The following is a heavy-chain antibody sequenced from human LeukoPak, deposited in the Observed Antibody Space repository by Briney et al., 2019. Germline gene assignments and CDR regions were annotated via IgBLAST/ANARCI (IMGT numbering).Heavy chain of an antibody. CDR1: GYTFTIYY. V-gene: IGHV1-46*01. CDR2: INPSGCST. Sequence: ASVKVSCKASGYTFTIYYMHWVRQAPGQGLEWMGIINPSGCSTSYAQKFQGRVTITRDMSTSTVYMELRSLRSEDTAVYYCARDPPGPSDDYYYYMDLWGKGTTVTVSS. CDR3: ARDPPGPSDDYYYYMDL. J-gene: IGHJ6*03.